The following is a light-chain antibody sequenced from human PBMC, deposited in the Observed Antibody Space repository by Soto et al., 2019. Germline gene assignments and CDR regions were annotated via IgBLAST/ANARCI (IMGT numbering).Light chain of an antibody. CDR3: QQYGSSPPT. J-gene: IGKJ1*01. CDR2: GAS. V-gene: IGKV3-20*01. Sequence: EIVLTQSPGTLSLSPGERATLSCRASQSVSSSYLAWYQQKPGQAPRLLIYGASSRGTGIPDRFSGSGSGTDFTLTISRLEPEGFAVYYWQQYGSSPPTFGQGTKVEIK. CDR1: QSVSSSY.